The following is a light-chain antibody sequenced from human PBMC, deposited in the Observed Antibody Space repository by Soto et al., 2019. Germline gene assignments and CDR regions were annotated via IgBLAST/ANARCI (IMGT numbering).Light chain of an antibody. CDR2: GAS. CDR1: QSVSNNY. V-gene: IGKV3-20*01. Sequence: EIVLTQSPGTLSLSPGERATLSCRASQSVSNNYLAWYQQKPGQAPRLLMYGASSRATAIPDRFSGSGSGTDFTLTLSRLEPEDFAVYYCQQYGSSPWTFGQGTKVEIK. J-gene: IGKJ1*01. CDR3: QQYGSSPWT.